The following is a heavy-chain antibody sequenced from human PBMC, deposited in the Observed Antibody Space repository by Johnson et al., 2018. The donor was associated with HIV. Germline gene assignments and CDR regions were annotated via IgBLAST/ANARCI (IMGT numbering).Heavy chain of an antibody. CDR3: TRVFQNGLDI. D-gene: IGHD1-1*01. CDR1: GFTFSDHH. Sequence: VQLVESGGGLVQPGGSLRLSCAASGFTFSDHHMHWVRQPTGKSLEWVSVIFPGGDTSYAASVRGRFTISRENGKNSLYLQMNSLRAGDTAVYYCTRVFQNGLDIWGQGTTVTVSS. V-gene: IGHV3-13*01. CDR2: IFPGGDT. J-gene: IGHJ3*02.